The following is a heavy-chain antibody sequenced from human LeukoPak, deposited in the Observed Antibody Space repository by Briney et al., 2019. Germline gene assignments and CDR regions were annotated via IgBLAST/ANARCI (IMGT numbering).Heavy chain of an antibody. CDR2: IKSKTDGRTT. CDR1: GFTFSNAW. J-gene: IGHJ4*02. Sequence: GGSLRLSCAASGFTFSNAWMSWVRQAPGKGLEWVGRIKSKTDGRTTDYAAPVKGRFTISRDDSKNTLYLQMNSLKTEDTAVYYCTTGDIFFDYWGQGTLVTVSS. CDR3: TTGDIFFDY. D-gene: IGHD2-15*01. V-gene: IGHV3-15*01.